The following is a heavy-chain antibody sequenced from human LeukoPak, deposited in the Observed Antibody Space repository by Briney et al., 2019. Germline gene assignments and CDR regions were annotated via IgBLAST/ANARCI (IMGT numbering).Heavy chain of an antibody. V-gene: IGHV3-23*01. CDR2: ISGSGGST. Sequence: GGSLRLSCAASGLTFSNYAMSWVRQAPGKGLEWVSAISGSGGSTYYADSVKGRFTISRDNSKNTLYLQMNSLRAEDTAVYYCAKGKYSSGGVPDYWGQGTLVTVSS. CDR1: GLTFSNYA. CDR3: AKGKYSSGGVPDY. D-gene: IGHD6-19*01. J-gene: IGHJ4*02.